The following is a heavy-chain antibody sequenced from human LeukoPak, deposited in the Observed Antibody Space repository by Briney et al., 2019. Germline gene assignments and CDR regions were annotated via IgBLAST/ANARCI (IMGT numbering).Heavy chain of an antibody. CDR1: GGSISSGSYY. Sequence: SETLSLTCTVSGGSISSGSYYWSWIRQPAGKGLGWIGRIYTSGSTNYNPSLKSRVTISVDTSKNQFSLKLSSVTAADTAVYYCARERGDTAMVKWSNFDYWGQGTLVTVSS. CDR2: IYTSGST. J-gene: IGHJ4*02. CDR3: ARERGDTAMVKWSNFDY. V-gene: IGHV4-61*02. D-gene: IGHD5-18*01.